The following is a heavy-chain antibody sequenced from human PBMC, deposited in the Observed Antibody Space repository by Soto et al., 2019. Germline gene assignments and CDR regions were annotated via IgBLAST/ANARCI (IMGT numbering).Heavy chain of an antibody. J-gene: IGHJ4*02. CDR3: ARAVAVPADFDY. V-gene: IGHV1-3*05. Sequence: QVQLVQSGAEEKKPGASVKVSCKASGYTFTGYAMHWVRQPPGQRLEWMGWINAGNGNTKYSQKFQGRVTITRDTSASAAYMELSSLSSEDTAVYYCARAVAVPADFDYWGQGTLVTVSS. CDR1: GYTFTGYA. CDR2: INAGNGNT. D-gene: IGHD6-19*01.